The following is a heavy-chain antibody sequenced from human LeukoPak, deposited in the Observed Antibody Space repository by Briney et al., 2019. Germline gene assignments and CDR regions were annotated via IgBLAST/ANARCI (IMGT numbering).Heavy chain of an antibody. Sequence: SETLSLTCAVYGGSFSGYYWSWIRQPPGKGLEWIGEINHSGSTNYNPSLKSRVTISVDTSKNQFSLKLSSVTAADTAVYYCARANGGNSGIWFDPWGQGTLVTVSS. CDR3: ARANGGNSGIWFDP. CDR2: INHSGST. D-gene: IGHD4-23*01. V-gene: IGHV4-34*01. CDR1: GGSFSGYY. J-gene: IGHJ5*02.